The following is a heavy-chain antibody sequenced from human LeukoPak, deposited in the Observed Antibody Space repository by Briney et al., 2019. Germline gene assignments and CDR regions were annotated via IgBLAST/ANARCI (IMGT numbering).Heavy chain of an antibody. V-gene: IGHV3-15*01. D-gene: IGHD6-13*01. CDR1: GFTFSNTW. Sequence: KAGGSLRLSCAASGFTFSNTWMSWVRQAPGKGLEWVGRIKSKTDGGTTDYAAPVKGRFTISRDDSKNTLYLQIDSLKTEDTPVYYCTTGLRAADTKWGLGTLVTLSS. J-gene: IGHJ4*02. CDR3: TTGLRAADTK. CDR2: IKSKTDGGTT.